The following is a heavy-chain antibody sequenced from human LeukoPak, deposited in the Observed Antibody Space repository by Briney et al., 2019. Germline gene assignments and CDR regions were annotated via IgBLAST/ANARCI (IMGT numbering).Heavy chain of an antibody. D-gene: IGHD4/OR15-4a*01. V-gene: IGHV3-23*01. CDR1: GFTFSSYA. Sequence: GGSLRLSCAASGFTFSSYAMSWVRQAPGKGLEWVSAISGSGGSTYYADSVKGRFTISRDNSKNTLYLQMNSLRAEDTAVYYCAKGLFPGVPGRSTFDYWGQGTLVTVSS. CDR2: ISGSGGST. CDR3: AKGLFPGVPGRSTFDY. J-gene: IGHJ4*02.